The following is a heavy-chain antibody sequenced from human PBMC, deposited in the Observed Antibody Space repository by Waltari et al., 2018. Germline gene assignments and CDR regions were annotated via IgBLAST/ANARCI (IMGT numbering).Heavy chain of an antibody. CDR2: ISGSGGST. J-gene: IGHJ6*02. D-gene: IGHD2-21*01. V-gene: IGHV3-23*01. Sequence: EVQLLESGGGLVQPGGSLRLSCAASGFTFSSYAMSWVRQAPGPVLEWVAAISGSGGSTYYADSVKGRFTISRDNSKNTLYLQMNSLRAEDTAVYYCASWPFCGGDCYERNYYYGMDVWGQGTTVTVSS. CDR1: GFTFSSYA. CDR3: ASWPFCGGDCYERNYYYGMDV.